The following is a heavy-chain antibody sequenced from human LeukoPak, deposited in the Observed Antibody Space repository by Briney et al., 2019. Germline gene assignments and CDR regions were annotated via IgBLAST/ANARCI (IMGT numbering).Heavy chain of an antibody. V-gene: IGHV4-39*07. CDR3: ARGVIATILTHFDY. J-gene: IGHJ4*02. CDR1: GGSISSNSYY. D-gene: IGHD5-24*01. Sequence: TPSETLSLTCTVSGGSISSNSYYWGWIRHPPGKGLVWSGSIYYSGTAYYNRSLKVRVTISVDTSKNQFSLKLGSVTAADTAVYYCARGVIATILTHFDYWGQGTLVTVSS. CDR2: IYYSGTA.